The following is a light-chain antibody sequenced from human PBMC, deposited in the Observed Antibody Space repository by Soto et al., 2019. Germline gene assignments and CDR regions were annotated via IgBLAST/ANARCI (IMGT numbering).Light chain of an antibody. V-gene: IGKV1-5*01. CDR3: QQYDSYSSGP. J-gene: IGKJ1*01. CDR2: DAS. Sequence: DIQMTQSPSTLSASVGDRGTMACRASQTINNWLAWYQQKPGKAPKVLIFDASSLKTGVPSRFSGSGSGTEFTLTISNLQPDDFATYYCQQYDSYSSGPFGQGTKVDIK. CDR1: QTINNW.